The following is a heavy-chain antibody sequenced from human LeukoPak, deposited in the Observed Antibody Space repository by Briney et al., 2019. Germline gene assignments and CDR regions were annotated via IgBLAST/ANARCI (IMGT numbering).Heavy chain of an antibody. V-gene: IGHV1-46*01. Sequence: GASVKVSCKASGYTITNYYIHWVRQAPGQGLEWMGIINPSGGGTGYAQKFQGRVTMTRDTSTSTVYMELSSLRSEDAAVYYCARPGHSSGSYYPDYWGQGTLVTISS. CDR1: GYTITNYY. CDR3: ARPGHSSGSYYPDY. CDR2: INPSGGGT. D-gene: IGHD3-22*01. J-gene: IGHJ4*02.